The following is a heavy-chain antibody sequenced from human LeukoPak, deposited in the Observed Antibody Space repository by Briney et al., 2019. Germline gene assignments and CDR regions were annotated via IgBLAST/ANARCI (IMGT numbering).Heavy chain of an antibody. D-gene: IGHD1-26*01. V-gene: IGHV3-30-3*01. J-gene: IGHJ4*02. CDR2: ISYDGSNK. CDR3: AKGPWSRATGPFDY. CDR1: GFTFSSYA. Sequence: GGSLRLSCAASGFTFSSYAMHWVRQAPGKGLEWVAVISYDGSNKYYADSVKGRFTISRDNSKNTLYLQMNSLRAEDTAVYYCAKGPWSRATGPFDYWGQGTLVTVSP.